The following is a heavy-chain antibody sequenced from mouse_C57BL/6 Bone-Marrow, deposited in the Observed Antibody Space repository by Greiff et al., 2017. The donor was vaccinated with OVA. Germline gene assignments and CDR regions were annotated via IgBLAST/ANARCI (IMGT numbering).Heavy chain of an antibody. D-gene: IGHD2-3*01. J-gene: IGHJ3*01. CDR1: GYTFTTYP. Sequence: QVQLKESGAELVKPGASVKMSCKASGYTFTTYPIEWMKQNHGKSLEWIGNFHPYNDDTKYNEKFKGKATLTVEKSSSTVYLELSRLTSDDSAVYYCARPYDGYPAWFAYWGQGTLVTVSA. V-gene: IGHV1-47*01. CDR2: FHPYNDDT. CDR3: ARPYDGYPAWFAY.